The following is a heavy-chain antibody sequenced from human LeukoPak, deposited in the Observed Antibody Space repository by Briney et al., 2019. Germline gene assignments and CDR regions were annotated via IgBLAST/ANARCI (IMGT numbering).Heavy chain of an antibody. J-gene: IGHJ4*02. CDR1: GFTFSSYG. CDR3: ARDTY. CDR2: INQDGSEK. V-gene: IGHV3-7*01. Sequence: GRSLRLSCAASGFTFSSYGMHWVRQAPGKGLEWVASINQDGSEKYYVDSVKGRFTISRDNAKNSLYLQMNSLRAEDTAVYYCARDTYWGQGTLVTVSS.